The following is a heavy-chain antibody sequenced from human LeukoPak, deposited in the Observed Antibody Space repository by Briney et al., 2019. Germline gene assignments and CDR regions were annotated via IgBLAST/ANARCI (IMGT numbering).Heavy chain of an antibody. CDR2: IYYSGST. V-gene: IGHV4-59*08. Sequence: RSSETLSLTCSVSGGSISSRYCSWIRQPPGKGLEWIGYIYYSGSTDYNPSFKSRVTMSADTSKNQFSLNLTSVTAADTAVYYCARAPRDTIFGVVTAFDYWGQGTLVTVSS. D-gene: IGHD3-3*01. J-gene: IGHJ4*02. CDR1: GGSISSRY. CDR3: ARAPRDTIFGVVTAFDY.